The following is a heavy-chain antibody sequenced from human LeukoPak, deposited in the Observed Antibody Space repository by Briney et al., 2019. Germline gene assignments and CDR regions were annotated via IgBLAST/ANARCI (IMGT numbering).Heavy chain of an antibody. CDR1: GYTFTGYY. CDR2: IDPNSGGT. Sequence: ASVKVSCKASGYTFTGYYVHWVRQAPGQGLEWMGWIDPNSGGTNYAQRFQGRVTMTRDTSISTAYMELSNLRSDDTAVYYCATEHRHCASTSCYGGYWGQGTLVTVSS. J-gene: IGHJ4*02. D-gene: IGHD2-2*01. V-gene: IGHV1-2*02. CDR3: ATEHRHCASTSCYGGY.